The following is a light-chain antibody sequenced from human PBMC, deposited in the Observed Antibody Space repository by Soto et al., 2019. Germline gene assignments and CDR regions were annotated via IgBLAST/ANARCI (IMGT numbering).Light chain of an antibody. J-gene: IGKJ5*01. CDR1: QTISNS. CDR2: GAS. CDR3: QQYNDWPPIT. V-gene: IGKV3-15*01. Sequence: EIVMTPSPATLSVSPGERATLSCRASQTISNSLAWYQQKPGQAPRLLMYGASTRATGFPARFSGSGSGTEFTLTISSLQSEDFAVYYCQQYNDWPPITFGQGTRLEIK.